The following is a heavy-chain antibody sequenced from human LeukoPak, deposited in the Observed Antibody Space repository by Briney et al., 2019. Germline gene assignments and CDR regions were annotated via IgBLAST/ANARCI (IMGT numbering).Heavy chain of an antibody. CDR3: ARADSLVPALDFAWVR. J-gene: IGHJ4*02. V-gene: IGHV3-53*01. CDR1: GFTVSINY. D-gene: IGHD3-9*01. Sequence: PGGSLRLSCAASGFTVSINYMSWVRQAPGKGLEWVSVIYSGGNTYYADSVKGRFTISRDNSKNTVYLQMNSLRAEDTAVYYCARADSLVPALDFAWVRWGQGTLVSVSA. CDR2: IYSGGNT.